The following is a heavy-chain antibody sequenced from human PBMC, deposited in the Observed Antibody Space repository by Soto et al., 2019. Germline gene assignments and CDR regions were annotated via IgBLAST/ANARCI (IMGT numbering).Heavy chain of an antibody. CDR3: ARVPLSGEWELLQGDY. J-gene: IGHJ4*02. CDR1: GYTFTGYY. Sequence: QVQLVQSGAEVKKPGASVKVSCKASGYTFTGYYMHWVRQAPGQGLEWMVWINPNSGGTNYAQKFQGRVTMTRDTSISTAYMELSRLRSDDTAVYYCARVPLSGEWELLQGDYWGQGTLVTVSS. D-gene: IGHD1-26*01. V-gene: IGHV1-2*02. CDR2: INPNSGGT.